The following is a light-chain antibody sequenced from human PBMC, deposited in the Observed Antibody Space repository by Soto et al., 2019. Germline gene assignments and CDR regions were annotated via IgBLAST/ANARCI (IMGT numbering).Light chain of an antibody. CDR3: CSFAGSYSYV. V-gene: IGLV2-11*01. CDR1: SSDVGRYDY. Sequence: QSALTQPRSVSASPGQSVTISCTGTSSDVGRYDYVSWYQQHPGKAPKLIVYDVTERPSGVPDRFSGSKSGNTASLTISGLQAEDEADYSCCSFAGSYSYVFGTGTKGTLL. CDR2: DVT. J-gene: IGLJ1*01.